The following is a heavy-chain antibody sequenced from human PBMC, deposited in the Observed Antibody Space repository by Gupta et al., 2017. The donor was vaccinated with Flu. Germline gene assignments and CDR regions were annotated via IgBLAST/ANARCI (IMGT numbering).Heavy chain of an antibody. Sequence: RQAPGKGLEWASAISGSGGSTYYADSVKGRFTISRDNSKNTLYLQMNSLRAEDTAVYYCAKRSWVGAAPFDYWGQGTLVTVSS. D-gene: IGHD2-15*01. V-gene: IGHV3-23*01. J-gene: IGHJ4*02. CDR3: AKRSWVGAAPFDY. CDR2: ISGSGGST.